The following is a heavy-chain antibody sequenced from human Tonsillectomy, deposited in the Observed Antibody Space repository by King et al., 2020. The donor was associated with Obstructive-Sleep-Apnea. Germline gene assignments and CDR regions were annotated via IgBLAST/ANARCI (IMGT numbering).Heavy chain of an antibody. Sequence: VQLVESGGGLVQPGGSLRLSCAASGFTVSSNYMSWVRQAPGKGLELVSVFYSGGSTFYSDSVKGRLTISRDNSKNTLYLQMNSLRAEDTAVYYCAREVEYYDILTGYYRSFDYWGQGTLVTVSS. CDR3: AREVEYYDILTGYYRSFDY. CDR1: GFTVSSNY. D-gene: IGHD3-9*01. CDR2: FYSGGST. J-gene: IGHJ4*02. V-gene: IGHV3-66*01.